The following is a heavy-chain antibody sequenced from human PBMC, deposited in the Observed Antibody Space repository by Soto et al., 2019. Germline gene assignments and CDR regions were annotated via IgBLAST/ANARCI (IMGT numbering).Heavy chain of an antibody. Sequence: QVQLVQSGAEVKKPGASVKVSCRTSGYTFSGFYIHWVRQAPGQGLESMGWIYPDSGGTDYAQQFQGRVTMTRDTSISTAYMELSRLRSDDTAVYYCRVTGVSEVDYWGQGTLVIVSS. J-gene: IGHJ4*02. CDR1: GYTFSGFY. D-gene: IGHD2-8*01. V-gene: IGHV1-2*02. CDR2: IYPDSGGT. CDR3: RVTGVSEVDY.